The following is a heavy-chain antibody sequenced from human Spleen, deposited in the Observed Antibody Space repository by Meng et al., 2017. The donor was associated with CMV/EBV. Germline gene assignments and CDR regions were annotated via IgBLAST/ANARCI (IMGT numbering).Heavy chain of an antibody. CDR1: GFIFSDHY. Sequence: GGSLRLSCAASGFIFSDHYLDWVRQTPGKGLEWVGRSRNKANRYTTEYAASVKGRFTVSRDESKNSLYLQMNSLKTEDTAVYFCARDQGLAYSSYGDAFDFWGQGTRVTVSS. D-gene: IGHD4-11*01. CDR3: ARDQGLAYSSYGDAFDF. V-gene: IGHV3-72*01. CDR2: SRNKANRYTT. J-gene: IGHJ3*01.